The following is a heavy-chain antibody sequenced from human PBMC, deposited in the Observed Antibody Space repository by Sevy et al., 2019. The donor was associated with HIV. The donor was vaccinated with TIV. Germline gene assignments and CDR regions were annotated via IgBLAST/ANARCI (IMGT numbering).Heavy chain of an antibody. Sequence: GGSLRLSCAASGFTFSSYEMNWVRQAPGKGLEWISYITLSGSSMNYADSVKGRFTISRDNAKNSLYLQMNSLRAEDTAVYYRARDRQGITVAGTAIDYWGQGTLVTVSS. J-gene: IGHJ4*02. V-gene: IGHV3-48*03. CDR2: ITLSGSSM. CDR3: ARDRQGITVAGTAIDY. D-gene: IGHD6-19*01. CDR1: GFTFSSYE.